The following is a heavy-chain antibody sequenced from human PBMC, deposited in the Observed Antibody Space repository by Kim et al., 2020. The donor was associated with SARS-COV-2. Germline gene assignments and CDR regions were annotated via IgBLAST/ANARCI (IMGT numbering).Heavy chain of an antibody. CDR1: IRRGGYY. D-gene: IGHD3-3*01. V-gene: IGHV4-31*02. J-gene: IGHJ4*02. CDR2: IYYSGST. CDR3: ARATTTIFGVVSEFDY. Sequence: IRRGGYYWSWIRQHPGKGLEWIGYIYYSGSTYYNPSLKSRVTISVDTSKNQFSLKLSSVTAADTAVYYCARATTTIFGVVSEFDYWGQGTLAT.